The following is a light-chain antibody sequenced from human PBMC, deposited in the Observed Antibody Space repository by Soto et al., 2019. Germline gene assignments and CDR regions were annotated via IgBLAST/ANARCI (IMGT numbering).Light chain of an antibody. Sequence: QSVLTQPPSVSGAPGQRFTIPCTASRSNIGAGYDVHWYQQLPGTAPKLLIYGNSNRPSGVPDRFSGSKSGTSASLAITGLQAEDEADYYCQSYDSSLSGSRVFGGGTKLTVL. CDR1: RSNIGAGYD. CDR3: QSYDSSLSGSRV. V-gene: IGLV1-40*01. CDR2: GNS. J-gene: IGLJ2*01.